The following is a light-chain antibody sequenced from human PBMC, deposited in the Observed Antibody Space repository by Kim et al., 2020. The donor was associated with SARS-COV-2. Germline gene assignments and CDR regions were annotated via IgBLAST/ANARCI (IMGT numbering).Light chain of an antibody. J-gene: IGLJ1*01. V-gene: IGLV3-1*01. CDR1: KVVAKF. CDR3: QAWDSSTGV. CDR2: QDS. Sequence: SVSAGPTARIACSGVKVVAKFASWYQQRPGQSPLLVIYQDSQRPSGVPERFSGSNSGNTATLTISGTQAMDEADYYCQAWDSSTGVFGSGTKVTVL.